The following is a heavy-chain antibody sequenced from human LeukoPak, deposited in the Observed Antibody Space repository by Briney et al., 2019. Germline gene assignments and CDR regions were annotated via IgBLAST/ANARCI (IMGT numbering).Heavy chain of an antibody. CDR2: IYYSGST. J-gene: IGHJ6*03. CDR1: GGSISSYY. D-gene: IGHD4-11*01. V-gene: IGHV4-59*08. Sequence: PSETLSLTCTVSGGSISSYYWSWIRQPPGKGLEWIGYIYYSGSTNYNPSLKSRVTISVDTSKNQFSLKLSPVTAADTAVYYCATRKSTVTSYYYYYYMDVWGKGTTVTVSS. CDR3: ATRKSTVTSYYYYYYMDV.